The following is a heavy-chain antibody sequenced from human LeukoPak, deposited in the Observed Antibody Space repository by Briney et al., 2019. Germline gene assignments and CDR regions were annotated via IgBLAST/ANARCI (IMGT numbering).Heavy chain of an antibody. J-gene: IGHJ5*02. V-gene: IGHV3-73*01. D-gene: IGHD1-14*01. CDR3: TRLTPSPSS. CDR2: IRSKANSYAT. Sequence: QPGGSLKLSCAAFGFTFSGSDMHWVRQASGKGLEWVGRIRSKANSYATAYAASVKGRFTISRDDSKNTAYLQMNSLKTEDTAVYYCTRLTPSPSSWGQGTVVTVSS. CDR1: GFTFSGSD.